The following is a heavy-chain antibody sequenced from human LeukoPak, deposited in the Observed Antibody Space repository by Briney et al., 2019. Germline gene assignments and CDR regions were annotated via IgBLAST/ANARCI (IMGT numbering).Heavy chain of an antibody. CDR1: GGTFSSYT. J-gene: IGHJ4*02. D-gene: IGHD1-26*01. V-gene: IGHV1-69*02. CDR2: IIPILGIA. CDR3: AQMGARGVDY. Sequence: EASVKVSCRASGGTFSSYTISWVRLAPGQGLEWMGRIIPILGIANYAQKFQGRVTITADKSTSTAYMELSSLRSEDTAVYYCAQMGARGVDYWGQGTLVTVSS.